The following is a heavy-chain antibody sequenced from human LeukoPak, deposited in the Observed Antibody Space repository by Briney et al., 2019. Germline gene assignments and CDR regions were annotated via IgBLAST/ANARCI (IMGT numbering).Heavy chain of an antibody. CDR1: GFTFSSYA. V-gene: IGHV3-30-3*01. CDR3: ARDRDYYDSSGYLDY. Sequence: QPGGSLRLSCAASGFTFSSYAMHWVRQAPGKGLEWVAVISYDGSNKYYADSVKGRFTISRDNSKNTLYLQMNSLRAEDTAVYYCARDRDYYDSSGYLDYWGQGTLVTVSS. CDR2: ISYDGSNK. J-gene: IGHJ4*02. D-gene: IGHD3-22*01.